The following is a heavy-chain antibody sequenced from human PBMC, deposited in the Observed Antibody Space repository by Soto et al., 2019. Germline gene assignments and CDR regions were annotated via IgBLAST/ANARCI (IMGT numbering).Heavy chain of an antibody. CDR3: ARERTRGFDP. J-gene: IGHJ5*02. Sequence: QVQLVQSGAEVKKPGASVKVSCKASGYTFTSYDITWVRQATGQGLVWMGWMNPNSGNTAYAQKFLGRVTMATNTSTPTAYMELSSLRSADTAVYYCARERTRGFDPWGQGTLVSVSS. CDR2: MNPNSGNT. V-gene: IGHV1-8*01. CDR1: GYTFTSYD.